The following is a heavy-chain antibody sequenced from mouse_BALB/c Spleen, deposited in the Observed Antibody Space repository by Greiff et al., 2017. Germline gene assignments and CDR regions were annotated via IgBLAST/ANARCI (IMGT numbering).Heavy chain of an antibody. CDR1: GYTFTSYY. J-gene: IGHJ3*01. Sequence: VQLQQSGAELVKPGASVKLSCKASGYTFTSYYMYWVKQRPGQGLEWIGEINPSNGGTNFNEKFKSKATLTVDKSSSTAYMQLSSLTSEDSAVYYCTRSLLTTGFAYWGQGTLGTVSA. V-gene: IGHV1S81*02. CDR3: TRSLLTTGFAY. CDR2: INPSNGGT. D-gene: IGHD2-13*01.